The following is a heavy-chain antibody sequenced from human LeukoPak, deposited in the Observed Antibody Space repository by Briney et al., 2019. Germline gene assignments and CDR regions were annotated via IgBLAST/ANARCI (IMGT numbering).Heavy chain of an antibody. J-gene: IGHJ4*02. V-gene: IGHV3-74*01. CDR2: INGAGSSI. CDR3: ARDPQDNTPLDY. CDR1: EFTFSDYW. D-gene: IGHD2-2*02. Sequence: GGSLRLSCVASEFTFSDYWMHWVRQAPGKGLVWVSSINGAGSSIFYADSVKGRFTISRDNTKNTLYLKMNGLRAEDTGIYYCARDPQDNTPLDYWGQGTLVTVSS.